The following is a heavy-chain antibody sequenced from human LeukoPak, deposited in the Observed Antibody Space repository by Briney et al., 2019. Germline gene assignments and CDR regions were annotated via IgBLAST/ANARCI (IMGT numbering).Heavy chain of an antibody. CDR1: GDSISSYY. CDR2: INYSGNT. V-gene: IGHV4-59*01. J-gene: IGHJ4*02. D-gene: IGHD4-17*01. CDR3: AREGRQDYVYFDC. Sequence: SETLSLTCTVSGDSISSYYWSWIRQPPGKGLEWMGYINYSGNTNYNTSLKSRVTISVDTSKNQFSLRLTSVTAADTAVYYCAREGRQDYVYFDCWGQGTLVTVSS.